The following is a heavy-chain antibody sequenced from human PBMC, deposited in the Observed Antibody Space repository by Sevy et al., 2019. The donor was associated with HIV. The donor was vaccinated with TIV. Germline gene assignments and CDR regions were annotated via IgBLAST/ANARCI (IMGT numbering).Heavy chain of an antibody. V-gene: IGHV3-23*01. CDR2: ISGSGGST. CDR1: GFTFSSYA. J-gene: IGHJ4*02. CDR3: AKLPFNLPANYFDY. Sequence: GGSLRLSCAASGFTFSSYAMSWVRQAPGKGLEWVSAISGSGGSTYYAHSVKGRFTISRDNSKNTLYLQMNSLRAEDTAVYYCAKLPFNLPANYFDYWGQGTLVTVSS. D-gene: IGHD2-2*01.